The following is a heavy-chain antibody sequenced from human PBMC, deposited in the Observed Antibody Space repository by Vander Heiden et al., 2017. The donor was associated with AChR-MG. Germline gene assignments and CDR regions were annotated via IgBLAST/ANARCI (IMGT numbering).Heavy chain of an antibody. V-gene: IGHV1-2*06. CDR2: INPNGGAT. D-gene: IGHD3-10*01. Sequence: QVQLVQSGAEVKKPGASVKVSCKTSGYNFIGYFIHWVRRAPGQAFEWLGRINPNGGATNYAQNFQGRVSMTRDTSIDTAYMELNGLTSGDTALYYCASGRGMTPIYWGQGTQVTVSS. CDR1: GYNFIGYF. CDR3: ASGRGMTPIY. J-gene: IGHJ4*02.